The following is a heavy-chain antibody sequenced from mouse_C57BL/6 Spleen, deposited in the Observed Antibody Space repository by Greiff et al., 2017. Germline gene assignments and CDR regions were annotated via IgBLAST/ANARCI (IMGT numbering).Heavy chain of an antibody. V-gene: IGHV1-61*01. Sequence: QVQLQQPGAELVRPGSSVKLSCKASGYTFTSYWMDWVKQRPGQGLEWIGNIYPSDSETHYNQKFKDKATLTVDKSSSTAYMQLSSLTSEDSAVYYCARSDGYYRYAMDYWGQGTSVTVSS. CDR3: ARSDGYYRYAMDY. D-gene: IGHD2-3*01. CDR1: GYTFTSYW. CDR2: IYPSDSET. J-gene: IGHJ4*01.